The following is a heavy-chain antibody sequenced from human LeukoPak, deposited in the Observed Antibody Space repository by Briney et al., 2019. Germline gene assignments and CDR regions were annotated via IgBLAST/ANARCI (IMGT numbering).Heavy chain of an antibody. CDR2: INPNSGGA. J-gene: IGHJ4*02. CDR1: GYTFTAYY. V-gene: IGHV1-2*02. D-gene: IGHD3/OR15-3a*01. CDR3: ARDKGFLDF. Sequence: ASVKVSCKASGYTFTAYYMHWVRQAPGQGLELMGWINPNSGGANYAQKFQGRVTMTRDTSISMVYMELSGLKSDDTALYYCARDKGFLDFWGQGTLVTVSS.